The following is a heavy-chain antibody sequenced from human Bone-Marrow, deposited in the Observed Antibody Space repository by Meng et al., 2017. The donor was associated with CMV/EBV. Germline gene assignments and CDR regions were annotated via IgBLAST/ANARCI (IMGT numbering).Heavy chain of an antibody. CDR2: IYYSGST. D-gene: IGHD3-3*01. V-gene: IGHV4-59*01. Sequence: SETLSLSCSASGGSISSYYLSWIRQPPGKGLEWIGYIYYSGSTNYNPSLKSRVTISVDTSKNQFSLKLSSVTAADTAVYYCARDGYYVFWSGYLRYRGEGTLVTVSS. CDR1: GGSISSYY. CDR3: ARDGYYVFWSGYLRY. J-gene: IGHJ4*02.